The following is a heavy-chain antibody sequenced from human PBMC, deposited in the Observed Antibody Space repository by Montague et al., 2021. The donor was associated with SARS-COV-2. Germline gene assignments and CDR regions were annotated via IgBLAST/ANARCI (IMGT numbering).Heavy chain of an antibody. CDR2: INPDTGGT. CDR1: GYIFNTLY. J-gene: IGHJ3*02. V-gene: IGHV1-2*02. D-gene: IGHD3-16*01. Sequence: SVKVSCKASGYIFNTLYLHWLRQAPGQRLEYMGWINPDTGGTHYAQKFQGRVTMTRDTSIAAAHMDLSGLTSDDTALYYCATITRSDLGGAFNIWGPGTSLIVS. CDR3: ATITRSDLGGAFNI.